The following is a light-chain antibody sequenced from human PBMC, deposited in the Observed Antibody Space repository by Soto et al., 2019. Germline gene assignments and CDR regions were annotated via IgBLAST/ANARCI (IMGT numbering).Light chain of an antibody. CDR3: NSYTSSSTPYV. CDR1: SSDVGDYHY. CDR2: DVT. Sequence: QSALTQPASVSGSPGQSITISCTGTSSDVGDYHYVSWYQLHPGKAPKIMIYDVTNRPSGVSNRFSGSKSGNTASLTISGLQAEDEADYYCNSYTSSSTPYVFGTGTKVTVL. J-gene: IGLJ1*01. V-gene: IGLV2-14*03.